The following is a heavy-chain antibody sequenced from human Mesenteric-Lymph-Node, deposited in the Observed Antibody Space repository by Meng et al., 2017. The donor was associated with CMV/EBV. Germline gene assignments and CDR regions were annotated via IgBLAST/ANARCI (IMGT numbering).Heavy chain of an antibody. D-gene: IGHD2-2*01. V-gene: IGHV1-8*03. J-gene: IGHJ5*02. CDR3: ASYYCSSTSCLP. CDR1: GYSFTSYD. CDR2: MSPNSGNT. Sequence: ASVKVSCKASGYSFTSYDINWVRQATGQGLEWMGWMSPNSGNTGYAQKFQGRVIITKNSSINTAYMELSSLRSEDTAVYYCASYYCSSTSCLPWGQGTLVTISS.